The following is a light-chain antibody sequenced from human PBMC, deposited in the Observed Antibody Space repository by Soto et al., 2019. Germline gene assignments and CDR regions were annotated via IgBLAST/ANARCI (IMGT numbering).Light chain of an antibody. Sequence: DIVMTQSPDSLAVSLGERATINCKSSQSVLSSSNNKNYLAWYQQKPGQPPKLLIYWASTRESGVPDRFSGSGSGTDFTLTISSLQAEDVAVYYCQQYYNTPTTFGQGTKVDIK. CDR3: QQYYNTPTT. J-gene: IGKJ1*01. CDR1: QSVLSSSNNKNY. V-gene: IGKV4-1*01. CDR2: WAS.